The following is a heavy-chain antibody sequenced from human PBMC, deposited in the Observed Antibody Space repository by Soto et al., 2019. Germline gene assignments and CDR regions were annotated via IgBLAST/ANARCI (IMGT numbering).Heavy chain of an antibody. CDR1: GGSISSGDYY. D-gene: IGHD3-22*01. CDR2: IYYSGST. J-gene: IGHJ6*02. Sequence: SETLSLTCTVSGGSISSGDYYWSWIRQPPGKGLEWIGYIYYSGSTYYNPSLKSRVTISVDTSKNQFSPKLSSVTAADTAVYYCARCCGTDYYDSSGYYYPYGMDVWGQGTTVTVSS. V-gene: IGHV4-30-4*01. CDR3: ARCCGTDYYDSSGYYYPYGMDV.